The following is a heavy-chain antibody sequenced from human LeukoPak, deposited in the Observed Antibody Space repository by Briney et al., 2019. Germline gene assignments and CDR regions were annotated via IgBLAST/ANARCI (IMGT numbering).Heavy chain of an antibody. J-gene: IGHJ4*02. CDR3: ARYRYCSGGSCYSDF. V-gene: IGHV5-51*01. CDR2: IYSGDSET. D-gene: IGHD2-15*01. CDR1: GYSFTSYW. Sequence: GESLKISCKGSGYSFTSYWIGWVRQIPGKGLEWMGIIYSGDSETRYSPSFQGQVTISADKSISAAYLQWSSLKASDTAMYYCARYRYCSGGSCYSDFWGQGTLVTVSS.